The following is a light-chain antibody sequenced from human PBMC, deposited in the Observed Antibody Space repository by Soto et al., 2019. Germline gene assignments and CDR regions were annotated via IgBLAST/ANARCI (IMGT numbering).Light chain of an antibody. Sequence: QPVLTQPPSVSGAPGQRVTISCTGSSSNIGAGYDVHWYQQLPGTAPKLLIHGNSNRPSGVPDRFSGSKSGTSASLAITGRQAEDEADYYCQSFDSSVSGYVFGTGTKLIVL. CDR2: GNS. J-gene: IGLJ1*01. CDR3: QSFDSSVSGYV. V-gene: IGLV1-40*01. CDR1: SSNIGAGYD.